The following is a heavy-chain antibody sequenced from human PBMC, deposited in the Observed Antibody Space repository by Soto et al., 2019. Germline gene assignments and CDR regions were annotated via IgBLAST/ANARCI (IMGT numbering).Heavy chain of an antibody. CDR3: AKDLIAVAD. CDR2: ISGSGGST. CDR1: GLTFSSSW. Sequence: PGGSLRLSCAASGLTFSSSWMHWVRQAPGKGLVWVSRISGSGGSTYYADSVKGRVTISRDNSKNTLYLQMNSLRAEDTAVYYCAKDLIAVADWGQGTLVTVSS. D-gene: IGHD6-19*01. V-gene: IGHV3-23*01. J-gene: IGHJ4*02.